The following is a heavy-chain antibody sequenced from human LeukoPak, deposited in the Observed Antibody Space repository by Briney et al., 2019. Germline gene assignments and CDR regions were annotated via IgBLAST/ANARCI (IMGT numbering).Heavy chain of an antibody. CDR3: AREHFWSGYYRGWFDP. CDR1: GGSISSYY. J-gene: IGHJ5*02. CDR2: IYYSGST. V-gene: IGHV4-59*01. Sequence: SSETLSLTCTVSGGSISSYYWSWIRQPPGKGLEWIGYIYYSGSTNYNPSLRSRVTISVDTSKNQLSLKLTSVTTADTAVYYCAREHFWSGYYRGWFDPWGQGTLVTVSS. D-gene: IGHD3-3*02.